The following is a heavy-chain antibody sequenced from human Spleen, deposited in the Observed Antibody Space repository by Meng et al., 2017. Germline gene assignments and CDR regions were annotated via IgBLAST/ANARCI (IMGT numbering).Heavy chain of an antibody. CDR3: AKDVGTMMLRGFDY. CDR1: GFSFSSNA. V-gene: IGHV3-23*01. Sequence: GESLKISCAASGFSFSSNAMSWVRQAPGKGLEWVSAISGSGGRTYYADSVKGRFTISKDNSKNTLFLQMNSLRADDTAVYYCAKDVGTMMLRGFDYCGQGTLVTVSS. CDR2: ISGSGGRT. J-gene: IGHJ4*02. D-gene: IGHD3-22*01.